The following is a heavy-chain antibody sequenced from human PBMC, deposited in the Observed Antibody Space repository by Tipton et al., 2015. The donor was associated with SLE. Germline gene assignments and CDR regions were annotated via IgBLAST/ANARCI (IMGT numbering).Heavy chain of an antibody. V-gene: IGHV4-4*07. CDR3: ARDGRGYCDNSGCSEYNWFDP. CDR2: IYSSGNT. J-gene: IGHJ5*02. Sequence: TLSLTCTVSGGSISIYYWNWIRQPAGKGLEWIGRIYSSGNTNYNPSLKSRVTISVDSSKNQFSLTLTSVTAADTAIYYCARDGRGYCDNSGCSEYNWFDPWGQGTLVTVSS. D-gene: IGHD2-15*01. CDR1: GGSISIYY.